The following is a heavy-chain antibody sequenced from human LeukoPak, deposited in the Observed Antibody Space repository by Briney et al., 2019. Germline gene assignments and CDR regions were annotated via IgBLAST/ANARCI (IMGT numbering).Heavy chain of an antibody. CDR3: TRDSYCSGGRCYSVDY. D-gene: IGHD2-15*01. CDR2: IRSKSYGGTT. Sequence: GGSLRLSCTVSGFTFGDYAMSWFRQAPGKGLEWVGFIRSKSYGGTTEYAASVKGRFTISRDDSKSIAYLQMNSLKTEDTAVYYCTRDSYCSGGRCYSVDYWGQGTLVTVSS. CDR1: GFTFGDYA. V-gene: IGHV3-49*03. J-gene: IGHJ4*02.